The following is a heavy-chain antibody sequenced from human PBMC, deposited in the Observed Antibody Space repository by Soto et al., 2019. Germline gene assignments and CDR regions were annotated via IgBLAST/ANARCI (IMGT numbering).Heavy chain of an antibody. V-gene: IGHV4-61*01. Sequence: SETLSLTCTVSGGSVSGGSYFWSWVRQPPGKGLEWIGYFYYSGSTKYNPSLKSRVTILEDTSKNQFSLKLNSVTAADTAVYYCARDKITGLFDYWGQGTLVTVSS. CDR1: GGSVSGGSYF. J-gene: IGHJ4*02. CDR3: ARDKITGLFDY. CDR2: FYYSGST. D-gene: IGHD2-8*02.